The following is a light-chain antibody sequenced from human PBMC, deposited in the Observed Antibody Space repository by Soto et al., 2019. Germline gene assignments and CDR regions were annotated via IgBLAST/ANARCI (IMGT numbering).Light chain of an antibody. V-gene: IGKV3-20*01. J-gene: IGKJ1*01. CDR3: QQYGSAPWT. CDR2: GAS. CDR1: QLGSSSY. Sequence: EIVLTQSPGTLSLSPGESATLSCRASQLGSSSYLAWYQQKPGQAPRLLIYGASSRATGIPDRFSGSGSGTDFTLTISRLEPEDFAVYSCQQYGSAPWTFGQGTKVDIK.